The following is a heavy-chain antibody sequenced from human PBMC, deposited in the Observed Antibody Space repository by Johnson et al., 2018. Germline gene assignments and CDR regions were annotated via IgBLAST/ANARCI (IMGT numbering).Heavy chain of an antibody. J-gene: IGHJ3*02. CDR3: ARGREDIWGSFPLGGAFDI. Sequence: QVQLQESGPGLVKPSETLSLTCTVSGGSISSYYWSWIRQPPGKGLEWIGYIYYSGSTNYNPSLKSRVTISVDTSKNQFSLKVSSVTAADTAGYYCARGREDIWGSFPLGGAFDIWGQGTMVTVS. CDR1: GGSISSYY. CDR2: IYYSGST. D-gene: IGHD3-16*01. V-gene: IGHV4-59*01.